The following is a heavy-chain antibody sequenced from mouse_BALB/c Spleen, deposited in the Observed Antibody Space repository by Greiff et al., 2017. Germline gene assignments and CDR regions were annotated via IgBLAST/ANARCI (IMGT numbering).Heavy chain of an antibody. CDR2: IYPGNVNT. V-gene: IGHV1S56*01. D-gene: IGHD2-3*01. CDR3: ARGGDGYSFAY. CDR1: GYTFTSYY. J-gene: IGHJ3*01. Sequence: VQLQQSGPELVKPGASVRISCKASGYTFTSYYIHWVKQRPGQGLEWIGWIYPGNVNTKYNEKFKGKATLTADKSSSTAYMQLSSLTSEDSAVYFCARGGDGYSFAYWGQGTLVTVSA.